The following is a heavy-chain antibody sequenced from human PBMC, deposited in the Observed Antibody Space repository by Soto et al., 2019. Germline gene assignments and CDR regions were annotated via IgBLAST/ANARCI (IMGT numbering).Heavy chain of an antibody. CDR3: ARGRTVRNYADDSSDYFYFFDY. CDR2: VYYTGST. CDR1: GDSISTFY. J-gene: IGHJ4*02. V-gene: IGHV4-59*01. D-gene: IGHD3-22*01. Sequence: SETLSLTCTVSGDSISTFYWGWMRQSPGKELEWIGYVYYTGSTNYNPSLKSRVTISVDRSKNQFSLKLTSANAAYTAVYYCARGRTVRNYADDSSDYFYFFDYWGQGTQVTVSS.